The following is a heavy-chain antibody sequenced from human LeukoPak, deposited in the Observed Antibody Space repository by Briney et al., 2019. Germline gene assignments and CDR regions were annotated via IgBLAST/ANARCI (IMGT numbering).Heavy chain of an antibody. CDR3: ARELRTFDS. CDR1: GFTFSSYW. J-gene: IGHJ4*02. V-gene: IGHV3-7*01. D-gene: IGHD3-16*01. Sequence: GGSLRLSCAASGFTFSSYWMTWVRQAPGKGLEWVANIKHNGDELNYVDSVEDRFTISRDNAKNSLYLHMTGLRAEDTAVYYCARELRTFDSWGQGTLFTVSS. CDR2: IKHNGDEL.